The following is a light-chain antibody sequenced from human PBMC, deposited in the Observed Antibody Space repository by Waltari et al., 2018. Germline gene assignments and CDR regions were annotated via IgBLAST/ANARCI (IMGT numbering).Light chain of an antibody. J-gene: IGKJ1*01. CDR2: WAS. V-gene: IGKV4-1*01. CDR1: QSLLFGSNNNNY. CDR3: QQYFSSPT. Sequence: DIVMTQSPDSLAVSLGERATISCKSSQSLLFGSNNNNYLAWYQQKPGQPPKLIIYWASTRDSGVPDRFSGSGSQRDFSLTISSLQAEDVAVYYCQQYFSSPTFGQGTRVEMK.